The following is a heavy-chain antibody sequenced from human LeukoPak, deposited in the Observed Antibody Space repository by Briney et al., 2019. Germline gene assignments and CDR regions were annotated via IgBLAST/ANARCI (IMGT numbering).Heavy chain of an antibody. CDR1: GFTFSDYY. D-gene: IGHD2-2*02. CDR3: AREAYRVVPAAIENYGMDV. CDR2: ISSSSSYT. V-gene: IGHV3-11*06. J-gene: IGHJ6*02. Sequence: GGSLRLSCAASGFTFSDYYMSWIRQAPGKGLEWVSYISSSSSYTNYADSVKGRFTISRDNAKNSLYLQMNSLRAEDTAVYYCAREAYRVVPAAIENYGMDVWGQGTTVTVSS.